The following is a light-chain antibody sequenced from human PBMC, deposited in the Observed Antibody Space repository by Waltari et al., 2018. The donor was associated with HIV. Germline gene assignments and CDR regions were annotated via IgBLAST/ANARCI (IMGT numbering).Light chain of an antibody. Sequence: QSALTQPASVSGSPGQSLTISCTGTTSDVVGYNYVPWYQQHPGKAPKLMIYAVSNRPSGVSNRFSGSKSGNTASLTISGLQAEDEADYYCSSYTSSRSYVFGTGTRVTV. V-gene: IGLV2-14*03. CDR3: SSYTSSRSYV. CDR1: TSDVVGYNY. CDR2: AVS. J-gene: IGLJ1*01.